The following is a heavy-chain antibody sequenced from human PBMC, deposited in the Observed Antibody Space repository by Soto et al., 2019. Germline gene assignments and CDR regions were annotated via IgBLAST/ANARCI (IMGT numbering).Heavy chain of an antibody. J-gene: IGHJ5*02. Sequence: PSETLSLTCTVSCGSISSSSYYWGWIRQPPGKGLEWIGSIYYSGSTYYNPSLKSRVTISVDTSKNQFSLKLSSVTAADTAVYYCARGVTHIDPWGQGTLVTVSS. CDR2: IYYSGST. CDR1: CGSISSSSYY. V-gene: IGHV4-39*01. CDR3: ARGVTHIDP.